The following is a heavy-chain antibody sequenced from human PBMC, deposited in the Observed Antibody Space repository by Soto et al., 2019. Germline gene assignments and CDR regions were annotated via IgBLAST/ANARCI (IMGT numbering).Heavy chain of an antibody. Sequence: SETLSLTFTVSGGSMSRGDYYWSWIRQPPGKGLEWIGFIYHTGSTYYSPSLKNRVAISVDTSKNQFSLKLSSVTAADTAVYYCARGRTSSPTPGDYWGQGTLVTVSS. CDR3: ARGRTSSPTPGDY. CDR1: GGSMSRGDYY. J-gene: IGHJ4*02. CDR2: IYHTGST. D-gene: IGHD2-2*01. V-gene: IGHV4-30-4*01.